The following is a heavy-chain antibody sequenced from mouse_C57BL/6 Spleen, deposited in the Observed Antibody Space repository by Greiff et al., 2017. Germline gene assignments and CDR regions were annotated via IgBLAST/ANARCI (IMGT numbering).Heavy chain of an antibody. CDR1: GYTFTSYW. CDR3: ARSPDGNYFDY. Sequence: VQLQQSGAELVKPGASVKLSCKASGYTFTSYWMHWVKQRPGQGLEWIGRIHPNSGSTNYNEKFKSKATLTVDKSSSTAYMQLSSLTSEDSAVYYWARSPDGNYFDYWGQGTTLTVSS. D-gene: IGHD2-3*01. J-gene: IGHJ2*01. V-gene: IGHV1-64*01. CDR2: IHPNSGST.